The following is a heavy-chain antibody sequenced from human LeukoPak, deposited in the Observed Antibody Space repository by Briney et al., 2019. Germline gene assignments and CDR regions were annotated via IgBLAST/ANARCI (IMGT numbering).Heavy chain of an antibody. CDR2: IHPNSGGT. J-gene: IGHJ3*02. CDR1: GYTFTGYY. CDR3: ARALTYYYDSSGYYAPPDAFDI. Sequence: XXVKVSCKASGYTFTGYYMHWVRQAPGQGLEWRGWIHPNSGGTNYAQKFQGRVTMTRDTSISTAYMELSRLRSDDTAVYYCARALTYYYDSSGYYAPPDAFDIWGQGTMVTVSS. D-gene: IGHD3-22*01. V-gene: IGHV1-2*02.